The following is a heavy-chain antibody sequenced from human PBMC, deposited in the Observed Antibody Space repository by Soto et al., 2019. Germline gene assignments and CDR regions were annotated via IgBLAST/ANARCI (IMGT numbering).Heavy chain of an antibody. CDR2: IYHSGST. Sequence: QVQLQESGPRLVKPSGTLSLTCGVSGGSISSYYWWSWVRQPPGRGLEWIGEIYHSGSTNYNPSLQSRVTISVYKSKDQFSQELTSVTAADTAVYFCARDRPSEYTYGSSGWSDTWGQGTLLTVSS. D-gene: IGHD5-18*01. J-gene: IGHJ5*02. CDR3: ARDRPSEYTYGSSGWSDT. V-gene: IGHV4-4*02. CDR1: GGSISSYYW.